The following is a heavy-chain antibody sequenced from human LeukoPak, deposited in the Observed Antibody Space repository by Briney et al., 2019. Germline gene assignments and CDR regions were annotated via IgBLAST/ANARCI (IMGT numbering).Heavy chain of an antibody. CDR3: ASSEKYYDFWSGYYSFDY. CDR2: ISSSGSTI. V-gene: IGHV3-11*04. Sequence: GGSLRLSCAASGFTFSDYYMSWIRQAPGKGLEWVSYISSSGSTIYYADSVKGRFTISRDNSKNTLYLQMNSLRAEDTAVYYCASSEKYYDFWSGYYSFDYWGQGTLVTVSS. J-gene: IGHJ4*02. D-gene: IGHD3-3*01. CDR1: GFTFSDYY.